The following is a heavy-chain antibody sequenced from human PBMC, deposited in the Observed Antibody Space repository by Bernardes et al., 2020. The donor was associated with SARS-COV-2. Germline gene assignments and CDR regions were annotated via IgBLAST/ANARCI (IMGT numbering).Heavy chain of an antibody. CDR2: IKQDGSEK. CDR3: ATVVGYTYGGGWFDP. J-gene: IGHJ5*02. V-gene: IGHV3-7*01. Sequence: GGSLRLSCAASGFTFSSYWMSWVRQAPGKGLEWVANIKQDGSEKYYVDSVKGRFTISRDNAKNSLYLQMNSLRAEDTAVYYCATVVGYTYGGGWFDPWGQGTLVIVSS. CDR1: GFTFSSYW. D-gene: IGHD5-18*01.